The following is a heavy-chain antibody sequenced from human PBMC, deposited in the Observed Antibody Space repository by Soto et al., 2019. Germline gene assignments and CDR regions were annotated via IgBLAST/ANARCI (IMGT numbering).Heavy chain of an antibody. V-gene: IGHV5-51*01. D-gene: IGHD2-15*01. CDR1: GYSFTSYW. CDR2: IYPGDSDT. CDR3: ARDDPSVVTLVDF. Sequence: EVQLVQSGAEVKKPGESLKISCKGSGYSFTSYWIGWVRQMPGKGLEWMGIIYPGDSDTRYSPSFQGQVTISADKSIGTACLQWSGLKASDTALYYCARDDPSVVTLVDFWGQGTLVTVSS. J-gene: IGHJ4*02.